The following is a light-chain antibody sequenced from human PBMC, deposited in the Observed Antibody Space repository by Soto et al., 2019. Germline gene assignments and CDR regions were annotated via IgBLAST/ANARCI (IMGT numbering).Light chain of an antibody. J-gene: IGKJ1*01. CDR1: SCVSSY. V-gene: IGKV3-11*01. CDR3: QQRWNWPWM. CDR2: DAS. Sequence: EIVLTQSPGTLSLSPGERATLSCRASSCVSSYLAWYQQKPGQAPRLLIYDASNRATGIPARFSGSGSGTDFTLTISSLEPEDFAVYYCQQRWNWPWMFGQGTKVKIK.